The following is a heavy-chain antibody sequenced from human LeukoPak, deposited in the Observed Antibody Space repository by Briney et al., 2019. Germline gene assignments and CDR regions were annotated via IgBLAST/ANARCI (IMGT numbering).Heavy chain of an antibody. D-gene: IGHD6-13*01. CDR1: GGSFSGYY. CDR2: INHSGST. Sequence: ETLSLTCAVYGGSFSGYYWSWIRQPPGKGLEWIGEINHSGSTNYNPSLKSRVTISVDTSKNQFSLKLSSVTAADTAVYYCARNSPDSSSWTHFDYWGQGTLVTVSS. J-gene: IGHJ4*02. V-gene: IGHV4-34*01. CDR3: ARNSPDSSSWTHFDY.